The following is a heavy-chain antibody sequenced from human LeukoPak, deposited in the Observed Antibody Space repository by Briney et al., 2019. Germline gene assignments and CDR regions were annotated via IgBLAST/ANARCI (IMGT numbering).Heavy chain of an antibody. D-gene: IGHD6-13*01. J-gene: IGHJ4*02. CDR3: SRMAAARYFHY. CDR1: GFTFSSNW. Sequence: GTLRLSCAASGFTFSSNWMHWVRKPPGQGLEWIGIIYFSGSTYYNPSLNSRVTISVDTSKNQFSLKLSSVTAADTAVYYCSRMAAARYFHYWGEGTLVTVSS. V-gene: IGHV4-39*01. CDR2: IYFSGST.